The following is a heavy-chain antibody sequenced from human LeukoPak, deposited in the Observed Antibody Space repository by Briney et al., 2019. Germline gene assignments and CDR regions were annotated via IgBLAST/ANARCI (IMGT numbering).Heavy chain of an antibody. CDR1: GDSITSGYY. Sequence: PSETLSLTCAVSGDSITSGYYWGWIRQPPGKGLEWIGSLYHSGITYYNPSLKSRVTISVDTSKNQFSLKLTSVTAADTAVYYCARTDVVRGIITYFYGMDVWGKGTTVTVSS. D-gene: IGHD3-10*01. CDR2: LYHSGIT. CDR3: ARTDVVRGIITYFYGMDV. J-gene: IGHJ6*04. V-gene: IGHV4-38-2*01.